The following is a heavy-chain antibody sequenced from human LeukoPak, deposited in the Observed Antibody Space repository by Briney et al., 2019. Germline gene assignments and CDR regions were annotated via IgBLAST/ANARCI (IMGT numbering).Heavy chain of an antibody. Sequence: SETLSLTCTVSGGSISLYYWSWIRQPPGKELEWIGYIDYSGSTNYNPSLKSRGTISVDTSKNQFSLKLSSVTAADTAVYYCARSGYYGNYFEYLGQGSWVTVSS. CDR3: ARSGYYGNYFEY. CDR2: IDYSGST. D-gene: IGHD3-10*01. J-gene: IGHJ4*02. CDR1: GGSISLYY. V-gene: IGHV4-59*01.